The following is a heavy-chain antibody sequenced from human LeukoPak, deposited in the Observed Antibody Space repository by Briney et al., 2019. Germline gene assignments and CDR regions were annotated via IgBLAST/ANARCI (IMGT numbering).Heavy chain of an antibody. Sequence: ASVKVSCKASGYTFTSYDINWVRQATGQGLEWMGWMNPNSGNTGYAQKFQGRVTMTRDTSTSTVYMELSSLRSEDTAVYYCARGARKWELKAFDIWGQGTMVTVSS. D-gene: IGHD1-26*01. CDR1: GYTFTSYD. CDR3: ARGARKWELKAFDI. J-gene: IGHJ3*02. CDR2: MNPNSGNT. V-gene: IGHV1-8*01.